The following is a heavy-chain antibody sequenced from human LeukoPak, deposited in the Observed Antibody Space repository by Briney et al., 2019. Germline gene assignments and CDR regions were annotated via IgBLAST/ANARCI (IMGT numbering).Heavy chain of an antibody. CDR3: ARVPGRYGSGSYEFDY. CDR1: GFTFSSYA. V-gene: IGHV3-30*04. D-gene: IGHD3-10*01. CDR2: VSYDGSNK. Sequence: PGGSLRLSCAASGFTFSSYAMHWVRQAPGKGLEWVAVVSYDGSNKYYADSVKGRFTISRDNSKNTLNLQMDSLRAEDTAVYYCARVPGRYGSGSYEFDYWGQGTLVTVSS. J-gene: IGHJ4*02.